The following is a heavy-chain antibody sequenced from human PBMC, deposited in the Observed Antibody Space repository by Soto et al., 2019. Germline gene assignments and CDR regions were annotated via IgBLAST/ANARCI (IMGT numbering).Heavy chain of an antibody. CDR1: GGSVSSSNW. D-gene: IGHD2-21*02. Sequence: QVQLQESGPGLVKPSGTLSLTCAVSGGSVSSSNWWSWVRQSPGKGLEWMGEIYHSGSAHYNPSLKSRATLSLDQSTNQFSRRLTSVTAADTAVYYCARVPGVVVSADDAFDIWGPGTRVSVSS. CDR2: IYHSGSA. J-gene: IGHJ3*02. CDR3: ARVPGVVVSADDAFDI. V-gene: IGHV4-4*02.